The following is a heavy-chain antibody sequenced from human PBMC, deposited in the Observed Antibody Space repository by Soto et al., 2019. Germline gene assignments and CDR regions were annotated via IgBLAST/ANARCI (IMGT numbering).Heavy chain of an antibody. CDR1: GYTFTSYA. CDR3: AITAMVSSYYYYGMDV. CDR2: INAGNGNT. J-gene: IGHJ6*02. V-gene: IGHV1-3*01. D-gene: IGHD5-18*01. Sequence: ASVKVSCKASGYTFTSYAMHWVRQAPGQRLEWMGWINAGNGNTKYSQKFQGRVTITRDTSASTAYMELSSLRSEDTAVYYCAITAMVSSYYYYGMDVWGQGTTVTVSS.